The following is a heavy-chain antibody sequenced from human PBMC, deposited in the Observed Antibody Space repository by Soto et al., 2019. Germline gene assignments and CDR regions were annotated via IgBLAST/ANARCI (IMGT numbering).Heavy chain of an antibody. Sequence: PGGSLRLSCTASGFNFGNYALSWVRQAPGKGPEGVGFIRSEAYGGTTDYAASVKGRFIISRDDSKSIAYLEINSLQTDDTAVYYCTRYCYESSGYYVYWGQGTLVTVSS. CDR2: IRSEAYGGTT. J-gene: IGHJ4*01. D-gene: IGHD3-22*01. CDR3: TRYCYESSGYYVY. CDR1: GFNFGNYA. V-gene: IGHV3-49*04.